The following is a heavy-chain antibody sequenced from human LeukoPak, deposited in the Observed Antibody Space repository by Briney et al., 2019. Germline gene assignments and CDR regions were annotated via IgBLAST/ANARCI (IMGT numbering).Heavy chain of an antibody. CDR2: ISAYNGNT. D-gene: IGHD3-9*01. CDR3: ARDFVGDYDILTGYRISEYFQH. J-gene: IGHJ1*01. CDR1: GYTFTSYG. V-gene: IGHV1-18*01. Sequence: ASVKVSCKASGYTFTSYGISWVRQAPGQGLEWMGWISAYNGNTNYAQKLQGRVTMTTDTSTSTAYMELRSLRSDDTAVYYCARDFVGDYDILTGYRISEYFQHWGQGTLVTVSS.